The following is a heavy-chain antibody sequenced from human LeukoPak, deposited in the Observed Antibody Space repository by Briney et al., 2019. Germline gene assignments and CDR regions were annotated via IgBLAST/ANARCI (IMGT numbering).Heavy chain of an antibody. CDR1: GGSLSSSHYY. V-gene: IGHV4-39*01. CDR3: ARQISDYYYYYIDV. CDR2: IYYSGTT. J-gene: IGHJ6*03. D-gene: IGHD3-10*01. Sequence: PSETLSLTXTVSGGSLSSSHYYWGWIRQTPGKGLEWIGTIYYSGTTYYNPSLESRATISEDTSKNQFSLTLRSVTAADTAVYYCARQISDYYYYYIDVWGKGTTVTVSS.